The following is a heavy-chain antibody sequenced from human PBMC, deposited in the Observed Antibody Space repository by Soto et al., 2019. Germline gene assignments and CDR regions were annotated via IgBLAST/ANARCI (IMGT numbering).Heavy chain of an antibody. CDR2: IWYDGSNK. Sequence: QVQLVESGGGVVQPGRSLRLSCAASGFTFSSYGMHWVRQAPGKGLEWVAVIWYDGSNKYYADSVKGRFTISRDNSMXTLYLQMNSLRAEDTAVYYCARDESPVRGVIALDYWGQGTLVTVSS. D-gene: IGHD3-10*01. CDR3: ARDESPVRGVIALDY. V-gene: IGHV3-33*01. CDR1: GFTFSSYG. J-gene: IGHJ4*02.